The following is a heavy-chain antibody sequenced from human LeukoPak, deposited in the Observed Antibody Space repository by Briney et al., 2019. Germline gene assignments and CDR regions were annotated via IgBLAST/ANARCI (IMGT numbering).Heavy chain of an antibody. Sequence: GGSLRLSCSASGFTVSSNYMSWVRQAPGKGLEWVSVMYSGGNTDYADSVKGRFTISRDNSKNTLYLQMNSLRAEDTAVYYCARGGWIVVVNGMDVWGQGTTVTVSS. CDR3: ARGGWIVVVNGMDV. J-gene: IGHJ6*02. V-gene: IGHV3-66*01. D-gene: IGHD3-22*01. CDR1: GFTVSSNY. CDR2: MYSGGNT.